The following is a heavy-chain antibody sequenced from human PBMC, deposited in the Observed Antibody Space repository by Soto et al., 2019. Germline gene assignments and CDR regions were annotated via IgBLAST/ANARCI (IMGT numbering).Heavy chain of an antibody. D-gene: IGHD3-9*01. Sequence: SETLSLTCAVYGGSFSGYYWSWIRQPPGKGLEWIGEINHSGSTNYNPSLKSRVTISVDTSKNQFSLKLSSVTAADTAVYYCARVGRYFDWPTDYWGHGTLFTVSS. CDR2: INHSGST. J-gene: IGHJ4*01. CDR1: GGSFSGYY. CDR3: ARVGRYFDWPTDY. V-gene: IGHV4-34*01.